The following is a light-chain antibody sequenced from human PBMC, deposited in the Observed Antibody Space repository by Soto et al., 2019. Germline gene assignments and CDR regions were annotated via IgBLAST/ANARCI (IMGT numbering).Light chain of an antibody. CDR1: SSDVGGYNY. CDR3: SSYTSSSTRV. Sequence: QCALTQPASVSGSPGQSITITCTGTSSDVGGYNYVSWYQQHPGKAPKLMIYDVSNRPSGVSNRFSGSKSGNTASLSISGLQAEDEADYYCSSYTSSSTRVFGTGTQLTVL. J-gene: IGLJ1*01. CDR2: DVS. V-gene: IGLV2-14*01.